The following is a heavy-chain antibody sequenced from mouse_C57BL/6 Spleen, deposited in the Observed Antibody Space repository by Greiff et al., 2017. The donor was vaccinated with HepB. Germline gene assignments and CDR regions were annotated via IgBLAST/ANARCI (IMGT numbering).Heavy chain of an antibody. J-gene: IGHJ2*01. Sequence: VVKPGASVKMSCKASGYTFTDYNMHWVKQSHGKSLEWIGYINPNNGGTSYNQKFKGKATLTVNKSSSTAYMELRSLTSEDSAVYYCARRGIYYRYFDYWGQGTTLTVSS. V-gene: IGHV1-22*01. D-gene: IGHD1-1*01. CDR1: GYTFTDYN. CDR2: INPNNGGT. CDR3: ARRGIYYRYFDY.